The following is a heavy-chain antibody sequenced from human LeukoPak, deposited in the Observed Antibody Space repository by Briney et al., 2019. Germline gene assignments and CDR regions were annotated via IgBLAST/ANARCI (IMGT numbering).Heavy chain of an antibody. CDR1: GFTFSSYD. CDR3: ARRRAVAATGFDY. J-gene: IGHJ4*02. D-gene: IGHD6-19*01. Sequence: GGSLILSCAASGFTFSSYDMHWVRQAPGKGLEWVAFIRYDGSNRYYADSVKGRFTISRDNSKNTMYLQMNSLRAEDTAVYYCARRRAVAATGFDYWGQGTLVTVSS. V-gene: IGHV3-30*02. CDR2: IRYDGSNR.